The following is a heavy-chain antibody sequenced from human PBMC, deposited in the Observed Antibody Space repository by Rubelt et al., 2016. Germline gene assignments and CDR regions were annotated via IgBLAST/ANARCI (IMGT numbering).Heavy chain of an antibody. CDR3: ARDLVGVVITTHDAFDI. CDR2: IIPIFGTA. V-gene: IGHV1-69*06. J-gene: IGHJ3*02. D-gene: IGHD3-22*01. Sequence: QVQLVQSGAEVKKPGSSVKVSCKASGGTFSSYAISWVRQAPGQGLEWMGGIIPIFGTANYAQKFQGRGTITADKATSTAYMELSRLRAEDTAVYYWARDLVGVVITTHDAFDIWGQGTMVTVSS. CDR1: GGTFSSYA.